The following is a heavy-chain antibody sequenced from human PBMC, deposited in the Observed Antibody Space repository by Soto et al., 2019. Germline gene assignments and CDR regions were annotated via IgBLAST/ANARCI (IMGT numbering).Heavy chain of an antibody. D-gene: IGHD1-26*01. CDR3: AKNQGVELVPLATVDWFDP. J-gene: IGHJ5*02. V-gene: IGHV3-23*01. CDR2: ISGSGFKK. CDR1: GFIFEDFG. Sequence: GGSLRLSCAASGFIFEDFGMSWVRQAPGKGLEWISSISGSGFKKYYADSVKGRFTISRDNSKSTVYLELNNLSAEDTAVYHCAKNQGVELVPLATVDWFDPWGQGSVVTVSS.